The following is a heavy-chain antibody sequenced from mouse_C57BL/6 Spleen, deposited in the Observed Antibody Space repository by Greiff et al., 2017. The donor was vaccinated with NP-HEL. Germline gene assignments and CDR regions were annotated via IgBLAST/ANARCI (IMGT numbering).Heavy chain of an antibody. CDR1: GYAFSSSW. D-gene: IGHD1-1*01. V-gene: IGHV1-82*01. Sequence: VQLQQSGPELVKPGASVKISCKASGYAFSSSWMNWVKQRPGKGLEWIGRIYPGDGDTNYNGKFKGKATLTADKSSSTAYMQLSSLTSGDSAVYFCARRGYYGSSWFDYWGQGTTLTVSS. CDR2: IYPGDGDT. J-gene: IGHJ2*01. CDR3: ARRGYYGSSWFDY.